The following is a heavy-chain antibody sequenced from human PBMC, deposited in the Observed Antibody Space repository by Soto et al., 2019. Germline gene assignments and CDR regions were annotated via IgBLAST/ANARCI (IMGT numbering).Heavy chain of an antibody. CDR1: GFTFTSSA. V-gene: IGHV1-58*01. J-gene: IGHJ4*02. CDR3: ARGVDSSGWYISYYFDY. Sequence: SVKVSCKSSGFTFTSSAVQGVRQARGQRLEWIGWIVVGSCNTNYAQKVQERVTITRDKSISTAYMELSRLRSDDTAVYYCARGVDSSGWYISYYFDYWGQGTLVTVSS. CDR2: IVVGSCNT. D-gene: IGHD6-19*01.